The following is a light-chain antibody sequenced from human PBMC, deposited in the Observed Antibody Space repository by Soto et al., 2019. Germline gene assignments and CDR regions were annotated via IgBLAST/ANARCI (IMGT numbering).Light chain of an antibody. Sequence: DIQLTRSPSFLSASEGGRVTITWRASQGIGSYLAWYQQKPGKAPKLLIYAASTLQSGVPSRFSGSGSGTEFTLTISSLQPEDFATYSCQQVNSYPLTFGGGTKVDI. CDR1: QGIGSY. CDR3: QQVNSYPLT. CDR2: AAS. V-gene: IGKV1-9*01. J-gene: IGKJ4*01.